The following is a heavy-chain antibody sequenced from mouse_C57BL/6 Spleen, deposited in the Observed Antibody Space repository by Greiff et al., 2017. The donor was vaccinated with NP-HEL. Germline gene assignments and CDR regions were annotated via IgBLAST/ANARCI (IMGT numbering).Heavy chain of an antibody. J-gene: IGHJ3*01. CDR3: ARSGGYYKIAY. V-gene: IGHV1-26*01. Sequence: EVQLQQSGPELVKPGASVKISCKASGYTFTDYYMNWVKQSHGKSLEWIGDINPNNGGTSYNQKFKGKATLTVDKSSSTAYMELRSLTSEDSAVYYCARSGGYYKIAYWGQGTLVTVSA. CDR2: INPNNGGT. CDR1: GYTFTDYY. D-gene: IGHD2-3*01.